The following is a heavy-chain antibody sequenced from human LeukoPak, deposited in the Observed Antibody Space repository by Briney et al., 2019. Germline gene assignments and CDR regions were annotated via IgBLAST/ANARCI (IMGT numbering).Heavy chain of an antibody. CDR1: GESITIGSYY. V-gene: IGHV4-31*03. CDR3: ARAPGAFDI. J-gene: IGHJ3*02. Sequence: SETLSLTCTVSGESITIGSYYWAWIRQHPGKGLEWIGYIYYTGGTHYNPSLKSRLTISVDTSENHFSLKLSSVTAADTAIYFCARAPGAFDIWGQGTMVTVSS. CDR2: IYYTGGT.